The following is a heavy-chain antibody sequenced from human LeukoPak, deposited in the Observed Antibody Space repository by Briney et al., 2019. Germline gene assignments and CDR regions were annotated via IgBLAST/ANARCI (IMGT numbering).Heavy chain of an antibody. V-gene: IGHV4-34*01. CDR2: INHSGST. CDR1: GGPFSGYY. D-gene: IGHD4-11*01. CDR3: ARGRVNLDY. J-gene: IGHJ4*02. Sequence: SETLSLTCAVYGGPFSGYYWSWIRQPPGKGREWIGEINHSGSTNYNPSLKSRVTISVDTSKNQFSLKLSSVTAADTAVYYCARGRVNLDYWGQGTLVTVSS.